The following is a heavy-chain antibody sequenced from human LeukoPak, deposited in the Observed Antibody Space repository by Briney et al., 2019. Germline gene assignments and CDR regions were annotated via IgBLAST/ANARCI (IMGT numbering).Heavy chain of an antibody. CDR2: INRGGAPL. V-gene: IGHV3-48*03. D-gene: IGHD1-14*01. CDR1: GFIVSNYE. CDR3: ARAASLNQHFVRKAY. J-gene: IGHJ4*02. Sequence: GGSLRLSCAASGFIVSNYEMNWVRQAPGEGLEWIAYINRGGAPLRYAHSVKGRYTMSRDNAQNSLYLQMNRLRAEDTAVYFLARAASLNQHFVRKAYWGQGTLVTVSS.